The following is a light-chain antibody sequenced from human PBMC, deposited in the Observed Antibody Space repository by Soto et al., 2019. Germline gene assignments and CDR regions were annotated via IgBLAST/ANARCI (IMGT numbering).Light chain of an antibody. J-gene: IGKJ5*01. CDR3: QQRNVWPPIT. CDR1: QSIHTS. V-gene: IGKV3-11*01. Sequence: ILTQSQPTLSLSPFEGXPLXCRASQSIHTSLAWYQQKPGQPPRLVVYDSTLRANGVPDRFGGSRSGTEFTLTINNLEPEDFAVYYCQQRNVWPPITFGQGTRLEIK. CDR2: DST.